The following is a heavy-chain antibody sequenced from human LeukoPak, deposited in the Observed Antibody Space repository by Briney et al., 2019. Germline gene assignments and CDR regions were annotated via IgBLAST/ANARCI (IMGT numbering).Heavy chain of an antibody. J-gene: IGHJ6*02. D-gene: IGHD1-1*01. CDR2: ISGSGGST. CDR1: GLTVSSNY. CDR3: AKDGGLEGMDV. Sequence: GGSLRLSCAASGLTVSSNYMSWVRQAPGMGLEWVSVISGSGGSTNYADSVKGRFTISRDNSENTLYLQMNSLRAEDTAVYYCAKDGGLEGMDVWGQGTTVTVSS. V-gene: IGHV3-23*01.